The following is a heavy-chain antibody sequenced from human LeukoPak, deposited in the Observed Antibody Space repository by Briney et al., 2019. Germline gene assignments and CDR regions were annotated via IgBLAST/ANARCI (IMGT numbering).Heavy chain of an antibody. Sequence: GGSLRLSCAASGFTVSSNYMSWVRQAPGKGLEWVSVIYSGGSTYYADSVKGRFTISRKNSKNTLYLQINNLRAEDTAVYYWARDRIAVAGIPFDYWGQGTLVTVSS. D-gene: IGHD6-19*01. CDR1: GFTVSSNY. J-gene: IGHJ4*02. CDR3: ARDRIAVAGIPFDY. CDR2: IYSGGST. V-gene: IGHV3-53*01.